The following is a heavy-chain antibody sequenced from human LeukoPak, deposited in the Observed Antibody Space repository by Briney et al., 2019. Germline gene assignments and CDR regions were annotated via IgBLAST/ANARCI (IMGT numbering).Heavy chain of an antibody. Sequence: GGSLRLSCAASAATGSSFSSFILNWIRQAPGKGLEWVSAISGSGGSTYYADSVKGRFTISRDNSKNTLYLQMNSLRAEDTAVYYCAKGQLVTGYFQHWGQGTLVTVSS. CDR2: ISGSGGST. J-gene: IGHJ1*01. CDR1: AATGSSFSSFI. CDR3: AKGQLVTGYFQH. D-gene: IGHD6-13*01. V-gene: IGHV3-23*01.